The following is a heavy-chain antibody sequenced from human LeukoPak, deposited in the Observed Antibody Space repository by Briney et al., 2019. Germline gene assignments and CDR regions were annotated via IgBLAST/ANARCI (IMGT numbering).Heavy chain of an antibody. CDR2: INYNNSFI. CDR1: GFTFRSYI. V-gene: IGHV3-21*01. J-gene: IGHJ6*03. D-gene: IGHD2-2*01. Sequence: PGGSLRLSCASSGFTFRSYIMNWVRPAPWKGLAWVSFINYNNSFIYYASSLKCRFAIFRGNAKNSLYLQMNCLRAEDTAVYDCARKYCSSASGPESCYYYMGVWGKGNTVTVSS. CDR3: ARKYCSSASGPESCYYYMGV.